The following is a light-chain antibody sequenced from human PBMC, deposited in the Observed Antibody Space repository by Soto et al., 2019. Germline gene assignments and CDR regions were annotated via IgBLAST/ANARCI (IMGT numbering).Light chain of an antibody. CDR2: GVK. CDR1: GLDIGAYDY. J-gene: IGLJ1*01. CDR3: SSYTTSYFYV. Sequence: HSALTQPASVSGSPGQAITISCACIGLDIGAYDYVSWYQQHPGKAPKLIIYGVKNRPSGVSNRFSASKSAFTASLTISGLQTEDEADYYCSSYTTSYFYVFGPGTKVTVL. V-gene: IGLV2-14*01.